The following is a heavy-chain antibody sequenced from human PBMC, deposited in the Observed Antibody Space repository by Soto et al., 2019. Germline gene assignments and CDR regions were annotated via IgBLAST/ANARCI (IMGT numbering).Heavy chain of an antibody. CDR1: GFTVSSNY. D-gene: IGHD3-3*01. CDR3: ARDQSGRIDY. CDR2: IYSGGST. V-gene: IGHV3-66*01. J-gene: IGHJ4*02. Sequence: GGSLRLSCAASGFTVSSNYMSWVRQAPGKGLEWVSVIYSGGSTYYTDSVKGRFTISRDNSKNTLYLQMNSLGAEDTAVYYCARDQSGRIDYWGQGTLVTVSS.